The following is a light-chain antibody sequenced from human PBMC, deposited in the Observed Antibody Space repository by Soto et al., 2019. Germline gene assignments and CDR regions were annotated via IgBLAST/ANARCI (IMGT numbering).Light chain of an antibody. J-gene: IGLJ1*01. CDR1: ISNIGAGYD. Sequence: QSVLTQPPSVSGAPGQRVTISCTGSISNIGAGYDVHWYQQLPGTAPKLLIYANDNRPSGVPDRFSGSKSGTSASLAITGLRAADEADYYCQSYASSPSAIFVFGTGTKLTVL. V-gene: IGLV1-40*01. CDR2: AND. CDR3: QSYASSPSAIFV.